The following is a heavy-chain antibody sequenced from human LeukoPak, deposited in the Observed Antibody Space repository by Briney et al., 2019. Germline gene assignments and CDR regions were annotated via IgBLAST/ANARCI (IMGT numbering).Heavy chain of an antibody. Sequence: GGSLRLSCTASGFSFGDYAMSWVRQAPGKGLEWVGFIRSKAYGGTTDYAASVKGRFTISRDDSKSIAYLQMNSLKTEDTALYYCSRLEMPTFADWGQGTLVTVSS. V-gene: IGHV3-49*04. CDR1: GFSFGDYA. CDR3: SRLEMPTFAD. CDR2: IRSKAYGGTT. J-gene: IGHJ4*02. D-gene: IGHD5-24*01.